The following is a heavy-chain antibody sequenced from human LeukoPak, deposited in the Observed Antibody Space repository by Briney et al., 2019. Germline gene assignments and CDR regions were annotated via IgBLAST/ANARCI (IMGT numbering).Heavy chain of an antibody. CDR3: ARDSHAYFDAFDI. D-gene: IGHD2/OR15-2a*01. CDR1: GYSIRSGYY. CDR2: IYHSGST. J-gene: IGHJ3*02. V-gene: IGHV4-38-2*02. Sequence: SETLSLTCTVSGYSIRSGYYWGWIRQPPGKGLEWIGSIYHSGSTYYNPSLRSRVTISVDTSKNQFSLKLSSVSAADTAVYFCARDSHAYFDAFDIWGQGTMVTVSS.